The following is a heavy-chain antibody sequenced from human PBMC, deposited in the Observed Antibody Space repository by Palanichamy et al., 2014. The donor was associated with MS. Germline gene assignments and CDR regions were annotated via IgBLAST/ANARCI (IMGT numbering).Heavy chain of an antibody. CDR1: GYSFTTYW. Sequence: EVQLVQSGAEVKSPGRSLKISCKGSGYSFTTYWIGWVRQVRQMPGKGLEWMGIIYPADSDTRYSPSFQGQVTISADKSITTAYLQWRSLKASDTAMYYCVRVSGSYSDAFDTWGQGTMVTVSS. CDR2: IYPADSDT. D-gene: IGHD1-26*01. J-gene: IGHJ3*02. V-gene: IGHV5-51*03. CDR3: VRVSGSYSDAFDT.